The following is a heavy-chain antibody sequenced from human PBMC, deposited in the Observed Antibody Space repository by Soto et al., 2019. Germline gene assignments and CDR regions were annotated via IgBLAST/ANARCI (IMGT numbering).Heavy chain of an antibody. J-gene: IGHJ4*02. CDR2: INHSGST. Sequence: QVQLQQWGAGLLKPSETLSLTCAVYGGSFSGYYWSWIRQPPGKGLEWIGEINHSGSTNYNPSLKSRVTISVDTSKIHYSLKLSSVTAAETAVYYCASRGRGYCSGGSCHEGWGQGTLVTVSS. CDR3: ASRGRGYCSGGSCHEG. V-gene: IGHV4-34*01. CDR1: GGSFSGYY. D-gene: IGHD2-15*01.